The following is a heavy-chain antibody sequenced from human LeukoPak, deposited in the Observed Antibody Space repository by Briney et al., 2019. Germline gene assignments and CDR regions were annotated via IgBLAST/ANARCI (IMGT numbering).Heavy chain of an antibody. CDR2: ISSSGGST. V-gene: IGHV3-23*01. CDR3: ARGGLTIFGVVNYMDV. J-gene: IGHJ6*03. Sequence: GGSLRLSCAASGFTFSSYGMSWVRQAPGKGLEWVSAISSSGGSTYYADSVKGRFTISRDISKNTLYLQMNSLRVEDTALYYCARGGLTIFGVVNYMDVWGKGTTVTVSS. CDR1: GFTFSSYG. D-gene: IGHD3-3*01.